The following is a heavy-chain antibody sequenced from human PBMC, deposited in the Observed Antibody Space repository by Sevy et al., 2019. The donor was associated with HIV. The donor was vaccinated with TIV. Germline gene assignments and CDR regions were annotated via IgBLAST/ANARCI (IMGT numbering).Heavy chain of an antibody. Sequence: GGSLRLSCAASGFTFSSYAMGWVRQAPGKGLEWVSAISGSASSTYYAYTVKGRFTISRDNPKNTLYLLLNSLRAEDTAVYYCAKDGHYYDSSADYLNYFDYWGQGTLVTVSS. J-gene: IGHJ4*02. CDR3: AKDGHYYDSSADYLNYFDY. D-gene: IGHD3-22*01. CDR2: ISGSASST. V-gene: IGHV3-23*01. CDR1: GFTFSSYA.